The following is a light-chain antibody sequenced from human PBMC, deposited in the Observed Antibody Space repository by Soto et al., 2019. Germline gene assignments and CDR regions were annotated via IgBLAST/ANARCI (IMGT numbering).Light chain of an antibody. CDR1: SSDVGAYNY. Sequence: QSVLTQPASVSGSPGQSITISCTGSSSDVGAYNYVSWYQHHPGKAPKLMVYEVSNRPSGVSNRFSGSKSGNTASLTISGLQAEDEADYYCSSYTSSSTLEGVVFGGGTKLTVL. CDR2: EVS. CDR3: SSYTSSSTLEGVV. V-gene: IGLV2-14*01. J-gene: IGLJ2*01.